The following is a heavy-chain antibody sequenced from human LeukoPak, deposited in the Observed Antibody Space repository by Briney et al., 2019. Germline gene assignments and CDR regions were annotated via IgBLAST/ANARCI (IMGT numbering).Heavy chain of an antibody. V-gene: IGHV1-2*06. D-gene: IGHD2-15*01. CDR3: ARDGIYCSGGSCYLNRFDP. Sequence: ASVKVSCKASGYTFTGYYMHWVRQAPGQGLEWMGRINPNSGGTNYAQKFQGRVTMTRGTSTSTVYMELSSLRSEDTAVYYCARDGIYCSGGSCYLNRFDPWGQGTLVTVSS. CDR1: GYTFTGYY. J-gene: IGHJ5*02. CDR2: INPNSGGT.